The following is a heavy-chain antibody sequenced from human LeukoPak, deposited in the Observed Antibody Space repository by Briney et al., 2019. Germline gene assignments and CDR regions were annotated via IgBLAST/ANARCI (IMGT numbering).Heavy chain of an antibody. CDR1: GGSVISGGYY. D-gene: IGHD4-17*01. J-gene: IGHJ4*02. CDR2: IYYSGST. CDR3: ARVPISTTARGYFDY. V-gene: IGHV4-61*08. Sequence: SETLSLTCTVSGGSVISGGYYWSWICQPPGKGLEWIGYIYYSGSTTYNPSLKSRVTISVDTSKNKFSLKLSSVTAADTAVYYCARVPISTTARGYFDYWGQGTLVTVSS.